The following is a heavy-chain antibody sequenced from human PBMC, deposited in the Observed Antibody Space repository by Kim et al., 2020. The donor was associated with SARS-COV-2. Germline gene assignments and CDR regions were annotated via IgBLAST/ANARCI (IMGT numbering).Heavy chain of an antibody. V-gene: IGHV1-18*01. Sequence: ASVKVSCKASGYTFTSYGISWVRQAPGQGLEWMGWISAYNGNTNYAQKLQGRVTMTTDTSTSTAYMELRSLRSDDTAVYYCARDPGYYDSSGYYYASGYFDYWGQGTLVTVSS. CDR3: ARDPGYYDSSGYYYASGYFDY. CDR2: ISAYNGNT. D-gene: IGHD3-22*01. J-gene: IGHJ4*02. CDR1: GYTFTSYG.